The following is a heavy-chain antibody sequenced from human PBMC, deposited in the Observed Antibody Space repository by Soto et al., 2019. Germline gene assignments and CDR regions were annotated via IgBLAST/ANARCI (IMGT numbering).Heavy chain of an antibody. D-gene: IGHD6-13*01. J-gene: IGHJ1*01. CDR1: GYTFTTYW. CDR2: IYPGDSDT. CDR3: ARRAVDTEHFQH. V-gene: IGHV5-51*01. Sequence: EVQLVQSGAEVKKPGESLKISCKGSGYTFTTYWIGWVRQMPGKGLEWMGIIYPGDSDTRYSPSFQGQVTISADKSFNTAYLQWSSLKASDTAMYFCARRAVDTEHFQHWGQGTLVTVSS.